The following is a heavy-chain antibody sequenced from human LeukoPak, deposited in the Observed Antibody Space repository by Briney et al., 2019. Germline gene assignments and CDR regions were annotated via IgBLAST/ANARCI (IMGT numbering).Heavy chain of an antibody. Sequence: ASVKVSCKTSGYTLTRYHIHWARQAPGQGLEWMGVINPSGGTTTYAQNFQGRVTMTRDTSTITVYMELSSLRSDDTAVYYCAREAIFGVVREYYFDYWGQGTLVTVS. J-gene: IGHJ4*02. CDR1: GYTLTRYH. D-gene: IGHD3-3*01. CDR2: INPSGGTT. V-gene: IGHV1-46*01. CDR3: AREAIFGVVREYYFDY.